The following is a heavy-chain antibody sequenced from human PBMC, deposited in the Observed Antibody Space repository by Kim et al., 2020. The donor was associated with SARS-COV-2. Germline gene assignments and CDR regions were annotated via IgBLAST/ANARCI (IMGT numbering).Heavy chain of an antibody. CDR2: IYTTGRT. Sequence: SETLSLTCTVSGGSVNTGDQHWCWIRQPAGRGLEWIGRIYTTGRTNYNPSLSSRVTISLDSSKNEFSLKLTSVTAADTAVYYCARDGPYYYGSGNSFDYGMDLGGQGNTVTVS. CDR3: ARDGPYYYGSGNSFDYGMDL. V-gene: IGHV4-61*02. CDR1: GGSVNTGDQH. D-gene: IGHD3-10*01. J-gene: IGHJ6*02.